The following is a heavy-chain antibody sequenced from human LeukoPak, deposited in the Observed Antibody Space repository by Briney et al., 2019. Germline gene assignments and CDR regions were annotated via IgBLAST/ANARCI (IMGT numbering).Heavy chain of an antibody. D-gene: IGHD3-22*01. CDR1: GFTFSSYA. J-gene: IGHJ4*02. V-gene: IGHV3-23*01. CDR3: ARVGRESSGYYAFDY. Sequence: GGSLRLSCAASGFTFSSYAMSWVRQAPGKGLEWVSAISGSGGSTYYADSVKGRFTISRDNSKNTLYLQMNSLRAEDTAVYYCARVGRESSGYYAFDYWGQGTLVTVSS. CDR2: ISGSGGST.